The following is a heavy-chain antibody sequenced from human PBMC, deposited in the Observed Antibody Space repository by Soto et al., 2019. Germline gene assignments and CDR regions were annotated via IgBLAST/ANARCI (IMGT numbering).Heavy chain of an antibody. CDR1: GYTFTSYG. D-gene: IGHD2-21*02. CDR2: ISAYNGNT. Sequence: GASVKVSCKASGYTFTSYGISWVRQAPGQGLEWMGWISAYNGNTNYAQKLQGRVTMTTDTSTSTAYMELRSLRSDDTAVYYCASQRQYCRGDCYFVTWGQVPLVTVSS. V-gene: IGHV1-18*01. J-gene: IGHJ5*02. CDR3: ASQRQYCRGDCYFVT.